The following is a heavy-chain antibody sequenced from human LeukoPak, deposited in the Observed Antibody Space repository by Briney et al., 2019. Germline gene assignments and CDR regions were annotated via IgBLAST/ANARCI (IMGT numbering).Heavy chain of an antibody. J-gene: IGHJ4*02. V-gene: IGHV1-69*13. CDR2: IIPIFGTA. CDR3: ARHTSYYYDSSGYIDY. D-gene: IGHD3-22*01. CDR1: GGTFSSYA. Sequence: ASVKVSCKASGGTFSSYAISWVRQAPGQGLEWMGGIIPIFGTANYAQKFQGRVTITADESTSTAYMELSSLRSEDTAVYYCARHTSYYYDSSGYIDYWGQGTLVTVSS.